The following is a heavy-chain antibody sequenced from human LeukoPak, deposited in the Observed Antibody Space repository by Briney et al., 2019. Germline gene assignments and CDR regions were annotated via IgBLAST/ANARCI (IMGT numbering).Heavy chain of an antibody. J-gene: IGHJ4*02. CDR3: ASGVLPVTYYYDSSGYHDRDY. Sequence: SETLSLTCTVSGGSISSSGYYWSWIRQPPGKGLEWIGYIYYSGSTNYNPSLKSRVTISVDKSKTQFSLKLSSVTAADTAVYYCASGVLPVTYYYDSSGYHDRDYWGQGTLVTVSS. V-gene: IGHV4-61*05. CDR1: GGSISSSGYY. D-gene: IGHD3-22*01. CDR2: IYYSGST.